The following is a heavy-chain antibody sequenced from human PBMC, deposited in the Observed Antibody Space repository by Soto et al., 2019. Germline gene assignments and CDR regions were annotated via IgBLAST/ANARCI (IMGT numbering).Heavy chain of an antibody. CDR3: STVHDGSGSYYIALGT. CDR2: IKNIPEGGTT. V-gene: IGHV3-15*01. Sequence: QLVESGGGLVKPGGSLTLSCAASGFTFRDAWMTWVRQAPGKGLEWVGRIKNIPEGGTTDFAAPVKGRFTISRDDSKNTLYRQINSLKSEDTAVYYCSTVHDGSGSYYIALGTWGQGTLVTVSS. D-gene: IGHD3-10*01. J-gene: IGHJ5*02. CDR1: GFTFRDAW.